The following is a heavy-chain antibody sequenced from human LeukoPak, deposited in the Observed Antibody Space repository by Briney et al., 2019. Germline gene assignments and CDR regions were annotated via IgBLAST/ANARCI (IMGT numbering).Heavy chain of an antibody. CDR2: IYWNDDK. CDR3: AHRLGTTYYYDSSGYLSYYYYYMDV. Sequence: SGPTLVKPTQTLTLTCTFSGFSLSTSGVGVGWIRQPPGKALERLALIYWNDDKRYSPSLKSRLTITKDTSKNQVVLTMTNMDPVDTATYYCAHRLGTTYYYDSSGYLSYYYYYMDVWGKGTTVTVSS. CDR1: GFSLSTSGVG. J-gene: IGHJ6*03. V-gene: IGHV2-5*01. D-gene: IGHD3-22*01.